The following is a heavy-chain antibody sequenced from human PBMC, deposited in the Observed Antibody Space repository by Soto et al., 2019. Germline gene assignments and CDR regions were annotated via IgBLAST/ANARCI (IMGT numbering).Heavy chain of an antibody. CDR1: GGSINSDNW. CDR2: IHHSGGT. J-gene: IGHJ4*02. V-gene: IGHV4-4*02. Sequence: QELLQESGPRLVKPSGTLSLTCAVSGGSINSDNWWSWVRQPLGKGLEWIGEIHHSGGTNYNPSLKSRVIISADKSKNQFSLNLRSVTAADTAVYYCASRIATRPYWGQGTLVTVSS. CDR3: ASRIATRPY. D-gene: IGHD6-6*01.